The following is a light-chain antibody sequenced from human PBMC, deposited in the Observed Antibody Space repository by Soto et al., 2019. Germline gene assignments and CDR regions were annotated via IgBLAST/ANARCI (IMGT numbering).Light chain of an antibody. J-gene: IGLJ1*01. CDR3: SSYAGSYTYV. CDR2: EVS. CDR1: SSDVGGYNY. Sequence: QSVLTQPASVSGSPGQSITISCTGASSDVGGYNYVSWHQQHPGKAPKLMIYEVSNRPSGVSDRFSGSKSGDTASLTISGLQAEDEADYYCSSYAGSYTYVFGIGTKVTV. V-gene: IGLV2-14*01.